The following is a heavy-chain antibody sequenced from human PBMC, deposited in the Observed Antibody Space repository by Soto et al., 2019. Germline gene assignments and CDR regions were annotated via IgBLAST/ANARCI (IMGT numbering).Heavy chain of an antibody. CDR2: ISGSGGST. CDR1: GFTFDDHT. V-gene: IGHV3-23*04. CDR3: AKVRLVVVISNFDY. D-gene: IGHD3-22*01. J-gene: IGHJ4*02. Sequence: EVQLVVSGGLVVRPGGSLRLSCAGSGFTFDDHTMHWVRQAPGKGLEWVSAISGSGGSTYYADSVKGRFTISRDNSKNTLYLQMNSLRAEDTAVYYCAKVRLVVVISNFDYWGQGTLVTVSS.